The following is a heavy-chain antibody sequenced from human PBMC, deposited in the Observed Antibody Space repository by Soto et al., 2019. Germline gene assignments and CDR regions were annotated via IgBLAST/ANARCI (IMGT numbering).Heavy chain of an antibody. CDR3: ARDSTLYYYDSSDAFDI. V-gene: IGHV4-31*01. CDR2: IYYSGST. D-gene: IGHD3-22*01. Sequence: TLSLTCTVSGGSISSGGYYWSWIRQHPGKGLEWIGYIYYSGSTYYNPSLKSLVTISVDTSKNQFSLKLSSVTAADTAVYYCARDSTLYYYDSSDAFDIRGQGKMVT. CDR1: GGSISSGGYY. J-gene: IGHJ3*02.